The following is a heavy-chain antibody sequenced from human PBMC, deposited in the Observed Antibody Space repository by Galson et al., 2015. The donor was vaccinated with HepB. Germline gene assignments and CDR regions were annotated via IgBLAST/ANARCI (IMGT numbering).Heavy chain of an antibody. CDR2: FNPSGGNT. CDR1: GYTFTSYY. J-gene: IGHJ6*02. D-gene: IGHD2-15*01. Sequence: SVKVSCKASGYTFTSYYMHWVRQAPGQGLEWMGIFNPSGGNTGYAQKFQGRVTMTRNTSISTAYMELSSLRSEDTAVYYCARGASCSGGSCYSDNYYYYYGMDVWGQGTTVTVSS. CDR3: ARGASCSGGSCYSDNYYYYYGMDV. V-gene: IGHV1-46*01.